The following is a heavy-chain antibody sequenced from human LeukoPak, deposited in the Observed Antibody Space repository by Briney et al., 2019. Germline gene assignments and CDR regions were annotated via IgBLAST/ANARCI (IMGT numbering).Heavy chain of an antibody. CDR1: GGSISSYY. J-gene: IGHJ4*02. V-gene: IGHV4-59*12. CDR3: ARVHFSPKAFDY. CDR2: IYYSGST. D-gene: IGHD3-3*02. Sequence: PSETLSLTCTVSGGSISSYYWSWIRQPPGKGLEWIGYIYYSGSTNYNPSLKSRVTISVDTSKNQFSLKLSSVTAADTAVYYCARVHFSPKAFDYWGQGTLVTASS.